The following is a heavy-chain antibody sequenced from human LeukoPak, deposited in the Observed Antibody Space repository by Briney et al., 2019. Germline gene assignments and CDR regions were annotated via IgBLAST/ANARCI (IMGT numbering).Heavy chain of an antibody. Sequence: TSETLSLTCAVYGGSFSNYFWNWIRQPPGKGLEWIAEIHHTGHINYNPSLKSRVTVSVDRSKNQFSLKLTSVTAADTAVYYCALFEVVVGSTQDFWGQGTLVTVSS. D-gene: IGHD2-15*01. CDR3: ALFEVVVGSTQDF. CDR1: GGSFSNYF. V-gene: IGHV4-34*01. J-gene: IGHJ4*02. CDR2: IHHTGHI.